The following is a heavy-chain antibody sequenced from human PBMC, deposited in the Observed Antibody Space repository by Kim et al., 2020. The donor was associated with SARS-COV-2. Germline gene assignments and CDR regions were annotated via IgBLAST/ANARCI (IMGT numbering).Heavy chain of an antibody. V-gene: IGHV3-21*01. D-gene: IGHD2-2*01. CDR1: GFTFSSYS. CDR2: ISSSSSYI. J-gene: IGHJ4*02. Sequence: GGSLRLSCAASGFTFSSYSMNWVRQAPGKGLEWVSSISSSSSYIYYEDSVKGRFTISRDNAKNSLYLQMNSLRAEDTAVYYCAREASGVVPAEYYFDYWGQGTLGTVSS. CDR3: AREASGVVPAEYYFDY.